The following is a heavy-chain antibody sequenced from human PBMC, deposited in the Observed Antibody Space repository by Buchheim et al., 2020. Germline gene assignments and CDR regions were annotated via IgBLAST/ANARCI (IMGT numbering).Heavy chain of an antibody. CDR2: IVPIFGAE. D-gene: IGHD1-14*01. V-gene: IGHV1-69*06. CDR3: ARRRNLEYY. J-gene: IGHJ4*02. CDR1: GDTVNIYA. Sequence: QVRLVQSGAEVKKPGSSVKVSCKASGDTVNIYAITWVRQAPGQGLEWMGGIVPIFGAEKYAQKFQGRVRISADKSADTAYMELSSLRSEDTAVYYCARRRNLEYYWGQGTL.